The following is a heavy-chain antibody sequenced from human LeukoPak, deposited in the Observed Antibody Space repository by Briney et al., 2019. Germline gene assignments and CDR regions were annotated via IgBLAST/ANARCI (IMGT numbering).Heavy chain of an antibody. CDR1: GGSISSYY. V-gene: IGHV4-59*08. D-gene: IGHD1-26*01. Sequence: SETLSLTCTVSGGSISSYYWSWLRQPPGKGLEWVGYNHYSGSINYNPSLKSRVTMSVDTSKNHFSLRLSSVTAADTAIYYCARRATSGPPYYLDYWGQGSLVTVSS. CDR3: ARRATSGPPYYLDY. CDR2: NHYSGSI. J-gene: IGHJ4*02.